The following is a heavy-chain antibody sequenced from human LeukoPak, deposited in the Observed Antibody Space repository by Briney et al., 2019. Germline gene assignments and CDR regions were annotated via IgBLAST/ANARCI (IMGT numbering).Heavy chain of an antibody. Sequence: PGGSLRLSCAASGFTFSSYGMHWVRQAPGKGLEWVAVISYDGSNKYYADSVKGRFTISRDNSKNTLYLQMNSLRAEDTAVYYCAKEEGYRSSRPYFDYWGQGTLVTVSS. CDR2: ISYDGSNK. CDR3: AKEEGYRSSRPYFDY. J-gene: IGHJ4*02. V-gene: IGHV3-30*18. CDR1: GFTFSSYG. D-gene: IGHD6-13*01.